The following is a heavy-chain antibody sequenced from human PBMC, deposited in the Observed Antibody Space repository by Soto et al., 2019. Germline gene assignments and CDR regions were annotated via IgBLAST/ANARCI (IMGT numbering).Heavy chain of an antibody. CDR3: ARQNESYHSGGYYSYDFDS. J-gene: IGHJ4*02. CDR1: GGSISSGGYY. CDR2: IYYGGIT. Sequence: SATLSLTCTVSGGSISSGGYYWSWIRQHPGKGLEWIGYIYYGGITYYNPSLKSRLTMSRDASKNQFSLRLTSVTAADTAVYCCARQNESYHSGGYYSYDFDSWGQGTQVT. D-gene: IGHD3-22*01. V-gene: IGHV4-30-4*08.